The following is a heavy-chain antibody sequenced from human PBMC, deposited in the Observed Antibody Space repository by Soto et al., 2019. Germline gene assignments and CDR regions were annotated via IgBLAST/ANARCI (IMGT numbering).Heavy chain of an antibody. CDR1: GFTSTDYA. CDR2: IFWNGDRI. Sequence: EVLLVESGGGLVQPGRSLRLSCAASGFTSTDYAMHWIRQVPGKGLEWVSGIFWNGDRIDYAGSVKGRFTISRDNAKNSLYLQMSSLGPEDSALYYCLKETSPGGLDHWGQGTLVTVSS. D-gene: IGHD2-2*01. J-gene: IGHJ4*02. V-gene: IGHV3-9*02. CDR3: LKETSPGGLDH.